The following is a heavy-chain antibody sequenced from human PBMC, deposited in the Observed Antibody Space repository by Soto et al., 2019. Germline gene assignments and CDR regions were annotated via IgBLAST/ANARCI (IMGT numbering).Heavy chain of an antibody. D-gene: IGHD3-22*01. Sequence: SGPTLVNPTQTLTLTCTFSGFSLSTGGVRVGWIRQPPGKALEWLALIYWNDDKRYSPSLKNRLTITKDTSKNQVVLTMTNMAPVDTATYYCAHRRDTMIALFRPLDDFDIWGQGTMVTVSS. J-gene: IGHJ3*02. CDR3: AHRRDTMIALFRPLDDFDI. CDR2: IYWNDDK. CDR1: GFSLSTGGVR. V-gene: IGHV2-5*01.